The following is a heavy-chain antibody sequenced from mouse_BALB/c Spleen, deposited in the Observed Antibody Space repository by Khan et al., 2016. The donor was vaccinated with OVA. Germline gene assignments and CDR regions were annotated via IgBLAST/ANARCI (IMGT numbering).Heavy chain of an antibody. CDR3: ARAYYRYDCYYAMDY. J-gene: IGHJ4*01. Sequence: QMQLEESGPGLVAPSQSLSITCTVSGFSLSRYNIHWVRQPPGKGLEWLGMIWGGGGTDYNSTLKSRLSISKDNSKSQVFLKMNSIQTYDAAMYYCARAYYRYDCYYAMDYWGQGTSVTVSS. CDR1: GFSLSRYN. CDR2: IWGGGGT. D-gene: IGHD2-14*01. V-gene: IGHV2-6-4*01.